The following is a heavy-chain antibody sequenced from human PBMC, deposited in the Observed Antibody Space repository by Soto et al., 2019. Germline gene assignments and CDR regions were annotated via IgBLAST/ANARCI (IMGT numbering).Heavy chain of an antibody. Sequence: SGPTLVNPTETLTLTCTVSGFSLSNARMGVSWIRQPPGKALEWLAHIFSNDEKPYSTSPKSRLTISKDTSKSQVVLTMTNMDPVDTATYYCARILGVPAAIHNWFDPWGQGTLVTVSS. CDR3: ARILGVPAAIHNWFDP. CDR2: IFSNDEK. D-gene: IGHD2-2*02. V-gene: IGHV2-26*01. J-gene: IGHJ5*02. CDR1: GFSLSNARMG.